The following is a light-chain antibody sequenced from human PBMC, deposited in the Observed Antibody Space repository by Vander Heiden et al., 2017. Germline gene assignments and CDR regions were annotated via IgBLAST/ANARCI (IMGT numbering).Light chain of an antibody. CDR3: AAWDDNLKHWV. V-gene: IGLV1-44*01. Sequence: QSLLTQPPSASGTPGQRVTISCSGPTSNIGVNTVNWYYQLPGTAPKLLISSNNHRPSGVPDRFSGSKSGTSASLAVSGLQSEDEAHYFCAAWDDNLKHWVFGGGTKLTVL. CDR1: TSNIGVNT. CDR2: SNN. J-gene: IGLJ3*02.